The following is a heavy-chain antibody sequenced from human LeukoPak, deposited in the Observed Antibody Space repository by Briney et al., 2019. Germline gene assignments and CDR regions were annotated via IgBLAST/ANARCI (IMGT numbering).Heavy chain of an antibody. J-gene: IGHJ5*02. V-gene: IGHV5-51*01. CDR1: GYSFTSYW. CDR2: IYPGDSDT. CDR3: ARSSYYGSGSYFSPKGFDP. D-gene: IGHD3-10*01. Sequence: GESLKISCKGSGYSFTSYWIGWVRQMPGKGLEWMGIIYPGDSDTRYSPSFQGQVTISADKSISTAYLQWSSLKASDTPMYYCARSSYYGSGSYFSPKGFDPWGQGTLVTVSS.